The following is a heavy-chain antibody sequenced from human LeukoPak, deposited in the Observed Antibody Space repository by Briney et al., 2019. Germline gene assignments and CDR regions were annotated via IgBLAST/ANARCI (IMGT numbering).Heavy chain of an antibody. CDR3: ARDRLWRAMWLSP. CDR1: GFTVSSNY. Sequence: GGSLRLSCAASGFTVSSNYMSWVRQAPGKGLEWVSVIYSGGSTYYADSVKGRFTISRDNSKNTLYLQMNSLRAEDTAVYYCARDRLWRAMWLSPWGQETLVTVSS. CDR2: IYSGGST. J-gene: IGHJ5*02. V-gene: IGHV3-53*01. D-gene: IGHD2-21*01.